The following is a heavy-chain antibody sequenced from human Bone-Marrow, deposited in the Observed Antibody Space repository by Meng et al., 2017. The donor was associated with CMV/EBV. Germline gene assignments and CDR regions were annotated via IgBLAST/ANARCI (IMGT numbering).Heavy chain of an antibody. J-gene: IGHJ5*02. V-gene: IGHV3-13*03. D-gene: IGHD3-10*01. CDR2: IGTAGET. CDR3: ARRRSSGGWFDP. CDR1: GFTFSSYD. Sequence: GGSLRLSCAACGFTFSSYDMHWVRQATGKGLEWVSVIGTAGETYYSGSVKGQFTISRENAKNSLYLQMNSLRAGDTAVYYCARRRSSGGWFDPWGQGTLVTVSS.